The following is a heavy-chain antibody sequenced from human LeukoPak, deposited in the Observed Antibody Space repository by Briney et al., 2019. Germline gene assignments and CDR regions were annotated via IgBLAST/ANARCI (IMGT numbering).Heavy chain of an antibody. Sequence: PSETLSLTCSVSGGSISSSTYYGGWIRQPPGKGLEWIGSIYYSGDTYYNPSLKSRVTISIDTSKNQFSLKVRSVTAANTAVYYCARLDTSLAVADYWGQGTLVTVSS. V-gene: IGHV4-39*01. CDR3: ARLDTSLAVADY. D-gene: IGHD6-19*01. CDR1: GGSISSSTYY. J-gene: IGHJ4*02. CDR2: IYYSGDT.